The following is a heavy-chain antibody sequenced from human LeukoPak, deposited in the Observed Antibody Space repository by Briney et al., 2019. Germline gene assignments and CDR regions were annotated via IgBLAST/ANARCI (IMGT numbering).Heavy chain of an antibody. V-gene: IGHV4-30-2*01. Sequence: PSETLSLTCTVSGGSISSGGYYWSWIRQPPGKGLEWIGYIYHSGSTYYNPPLKSRVTISVDRSKNQFSLKLSSVTAADTAVYYCASTSRRLRDYWGQGTLVTVSS. D-gene: IGHD2-15*01. CDR2: IYHSGST. J-gene: IGHJ4*02. CDR1: GGSISSGGYY. CDR3: ASTSRRLRDY.